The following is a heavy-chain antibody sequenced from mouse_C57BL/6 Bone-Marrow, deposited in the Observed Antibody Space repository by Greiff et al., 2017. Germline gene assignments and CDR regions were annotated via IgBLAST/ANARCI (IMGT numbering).Heavy chain of an antibody. D-gene: IGHD1-1*01. CDR3: ARSYYYCSSYPWYFDV. V-gene: IGHV5-17*01. Sequence: DVMLVESGGGLVKPGGSLKLSCAASGFTFSDYGMHWVRQAPEKGLEWVAYISSGSSTIYYADTVKGRFTISRDNAKNTLFLQMTSLRSEDTAMYYCARSYYYCSSYPWYFDVWGTGTTVTVSS. CDR2: ISSGSSTI. J-gene: IGHJ1*03. CDR1: GFTFSDYG.